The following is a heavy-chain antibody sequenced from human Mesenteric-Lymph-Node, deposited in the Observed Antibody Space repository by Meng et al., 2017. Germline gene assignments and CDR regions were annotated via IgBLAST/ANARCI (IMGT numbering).Heavy chain of an antibody. Sequence: GESLKISCAASGFTFSTYVMTWVRQAPGKGLEWVSSISEAGSSPTYYADSVKGRFTISRDNSKNTVSLQMNSLRVEDTAVYYCAKGGHFSFFDYWGQGTLVTVSS. V-gene: IGHV3-23*01. D-gene: IGHD3-16*02. J-gene: IGHJ4*02. CDR2: ISEAGSSPT. CDR1: GFTFSTYV. CDR3: AKGGHFSFFDY.